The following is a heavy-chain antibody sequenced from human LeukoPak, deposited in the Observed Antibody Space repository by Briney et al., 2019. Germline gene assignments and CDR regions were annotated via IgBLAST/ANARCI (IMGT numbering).Heavy chain of an antibody. CDR2: INHSGST. V-gene: IGHV4-34*01. J-gene: IGHJ4*02. CDR3: AKSSVAEFDY. Sequence: PSETLSLTCAVYGGSFSGYYWSWIRQPPGKGLEWIGEINHSGSTNYSPSLKSRVTISVDTSKNQFSLKLSSVTAADTAVYYCAKSSVAEFDYWGQGTLVTVSS. D-gene: IGHD6-19*01. CDR1: GGSFSGYY.